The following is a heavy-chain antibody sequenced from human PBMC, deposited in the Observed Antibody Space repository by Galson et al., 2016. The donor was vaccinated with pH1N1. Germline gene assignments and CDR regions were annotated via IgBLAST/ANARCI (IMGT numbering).Heavy chain of an antibody. J-gene: IGHJ4*02. V-gene: IGHV3-7*04. Sequence: SLRLSCAASGFTISTYWMNWVRQAPGKGLEWVANIRQDGSQIYYVDSVKGRFTISRDNAKNSLYLQMNSLRGEDTAVYYCVRAIGSADSLWRQGTLVSVSS. D-gene: IGHD6-13*01. CDR3: VRAIGSADSL. CDR1: GFTISTYW. CDR2: IRQDGSQI.